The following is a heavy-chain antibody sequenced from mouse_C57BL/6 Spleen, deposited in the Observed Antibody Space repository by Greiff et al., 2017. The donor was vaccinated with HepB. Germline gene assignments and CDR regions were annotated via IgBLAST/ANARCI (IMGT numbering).Heavy chain of an antibody. CDR3: ARGGTTGPFAY. J-gene: IGHJ3*01. CDR2: INPNNGGT. V-gene: IGHV1-22*01. Sequence: VQLKQSGPELVKPGASVKMSCKASGYTFTDYNMHWVKQSHGKSLEWIGYINPNNGGTSYNQKFKGKATLTVNKSSSTAYMELRSLTSEDSAVYYCARGGTTGPFAYWGQGTLVTVSA. CDR1: GYTFTDYN. D-gene: IGHD1-1*01.